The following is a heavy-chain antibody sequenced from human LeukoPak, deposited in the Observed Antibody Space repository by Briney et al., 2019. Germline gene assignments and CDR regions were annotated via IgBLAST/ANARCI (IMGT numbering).Heavy chain of an antibody. CDR2: INHSGST. D-gene: IGHD3-22*01. J-gene: IGHJ3*02. CDR3: ARPLHYYDSSGYSPHDAFDI. CDR1: GGSFSGYY. V-gene: IGHV4-34*01. Sequence: SETLSLTCAVYGGSFSGYYWSWIRQPPGKGLEWIGEINHSGSTNYNPSLKSRVTISVDTSKNQFSLKLSSVTAADTAVYYCARPLHYYDSSGYSPHDAFDIWGQGTMVTVSS.